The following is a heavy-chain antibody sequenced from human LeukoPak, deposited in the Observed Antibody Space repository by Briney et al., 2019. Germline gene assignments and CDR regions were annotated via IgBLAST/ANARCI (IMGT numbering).Heavy chain of an antibody. V-gene: IGHV4-59*01. CDR2: IYYSGST. CDR3: ARAGKYYDILTGYYPNWFDP. CDR1: GGSISSYY. J-gene: IGHJ5*02. D-gene: IGHD3-9*01. Sequence: PSETLSLTCTVSGGSISSYYWSWIRQPPGKGLEWIGYIYYSGSTNYNPSLKSRVTISVDTSKNQFSLKLSSVTAADTAVYYCARAGKYYDILTGYYPNWFDPWGQGTLVTVSS.